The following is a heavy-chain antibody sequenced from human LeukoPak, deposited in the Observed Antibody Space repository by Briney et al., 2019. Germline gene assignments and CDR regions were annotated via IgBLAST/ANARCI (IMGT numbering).Heavy chain of an antibody. CDR3: ARGPDTMVQGGDY. D-gene: IGHD3-10*01. Sequence: GGSLRLSCAASGLTFSSYWMSWVRQAPGKGLEWVANIKQDGSEKYYVDSVKGRFTISRDNAKNSLYLQMNSLRAEDTAVYYCARGPDTMVQGGDYWGQGTLVTVSS. CDR2: IKQDGSEK. V-gene: IGHV3-7*01. J-gene: IGHJ4*02. CDR1: GLTFSSYW.